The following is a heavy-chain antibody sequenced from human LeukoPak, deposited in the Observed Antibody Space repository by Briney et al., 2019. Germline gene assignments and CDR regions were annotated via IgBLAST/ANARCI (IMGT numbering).Heavy chain of an antibody. J-gene: IGHJ4*02. V-gene: IGHV4-34*01. Sequence: SETLSLTCAVYGASFSAYYWSWIRQPPGKGLEWIGEINHSGSTKYNPSLNSRVTISVDMSKYQFSLKVRSVTAADTAVYYCARLPPQYFFFDFLGQGTLVTVSS. CDR1: GASFSAYY. CDR3: ARLPPQYFFFDF. CDR2: INHSGST. D-gene: IGHD2/OR15-2a*01.